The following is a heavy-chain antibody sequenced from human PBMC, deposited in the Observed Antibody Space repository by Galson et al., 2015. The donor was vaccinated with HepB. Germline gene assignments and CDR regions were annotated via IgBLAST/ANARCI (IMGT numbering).Heavy chain of an antibody. V-gene: IGHV1-3*01. CDR2: INAGNGNT. CDR1: GYTFTSYA. CDR3: ARGQQLVQWQYSVDY. Sequence: SVKVSCKASGYTFTSYAMHWVRQAPGQRLEWMGWINAGNGNTKYSQKFQGRVTITRDTSASTAYMELSSLRSEDTAVYYCARGQQLVQWQYSVDYWGQGTLVTVSS. D-gene: IGHD6-13*01. J-gene: IGHJ4*02.